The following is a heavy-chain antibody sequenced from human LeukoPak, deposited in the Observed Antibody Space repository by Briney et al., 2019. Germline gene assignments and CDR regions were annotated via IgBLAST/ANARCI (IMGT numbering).Heavy chain of an antibody. J-gene: IGHJ6*02. V-gene: IGHV4-39*01. CDR1: GGSISSSSYY. Sequence: SETLSLTCTVSGGSISSSSYYWGWIRQPPGKGLEWIGSIYYSGTTYYNPSLKSRVTISVDTSKNQFSLKLSSVTAADTAVYYCASLYGDYATDYYGMDVWGQGTTVTVSS. D-gene: IGHD4-17*01. CDR2: IYYSGTT. CDR3: ASLYGDYATDYYGMDV.